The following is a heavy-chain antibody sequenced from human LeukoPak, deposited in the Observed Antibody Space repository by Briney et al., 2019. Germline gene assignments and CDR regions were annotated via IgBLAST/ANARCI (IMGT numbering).Heavy chain of an antibody. J-gene: IGHJ4*02. CDR2: ISAYNGNT. Sequence: ASVKVSCKASGYTFTSYSISWVRQAPGQGLEWMGWISAYNGNTNYAQKLQGRGTMTTDTSTSTAYMELRSMRSDDAAVYYCARVKGNYYDSSGYYHFDYWGQGTLVTVSS. D-gene: IGHD3-22*01. V-gene: IGHV1-18*01. CDR1: GYTFTSYS. CDR3: ARVKGNYYDSSGYYHFDY.